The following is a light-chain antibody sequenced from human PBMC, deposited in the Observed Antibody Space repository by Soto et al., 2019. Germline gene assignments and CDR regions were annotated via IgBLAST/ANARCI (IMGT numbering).Light chain of an antibody. V-gene: IGKV1-9*01. Sequence: IQLTQSPSSLSASVGYRVTITCRASQGISSYLAWYQQKPGKAPNLLIYAASTLQSGVPLRFSGSGSGTDFTLTISSLQPEDFATYYCQQLDSYPRTFGQGTKVEIK. CDR3: QQLDSYPRT. CDR2: AAS. CDR1: QGISSY. J-gene: IGKJ1*01.